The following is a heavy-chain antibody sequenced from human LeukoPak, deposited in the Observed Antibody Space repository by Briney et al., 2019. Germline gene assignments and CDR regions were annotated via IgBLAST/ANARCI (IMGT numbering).Heavy chain of an antibody. J-gene: IGHJ6*02. CDR1: GFTFDDYA. CDR3: AKTLDYYYGMDV. CDR2: ISWDGGST. Sequence: PGGSLRLSCAASGFTFDDYAMHWVRHAPGKGLEWVSLISWDGGSTYYADSVKGRFTISRDNSKNSLYLQMNSLRAEDTALYYCAKTLDYYYGMDVWGQGTTVTVSS. V-gene: IGHV3-43D*03.